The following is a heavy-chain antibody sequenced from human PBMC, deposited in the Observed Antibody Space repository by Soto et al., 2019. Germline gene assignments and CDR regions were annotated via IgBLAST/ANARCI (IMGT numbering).Heavy chain of an antibody. Sequence: EVQLVESGGGLVQPGGSLKLSCASSGFTFSGSAMHWVRQASGTGLEWVGRIRSKANSYATAYAASEKGRFTISRDDSKNTAYMQMNSLKTEDTAVYYCTRQLTGDYGFFDWGQGTLVTVSS. D-gene: IGHD4-17*01. J-gene: IGHJ4*02. CDR2: IRSKANSYAT. CDR1: GFTFSGSA. CDR3: TRQLTGDYGFFD. V-gene: IGHV3-73*01.